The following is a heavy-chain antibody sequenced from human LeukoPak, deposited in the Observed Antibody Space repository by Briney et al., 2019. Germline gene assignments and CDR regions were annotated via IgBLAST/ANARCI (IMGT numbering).Heavy chain of an antibody. Sequence: SETLSLTCAVSGGSIDSIYWCTWVRQSPGKGLEWIGEISHTGSTNYNPSLNNRVTISLDKSKNEFSLKLTSVTAADTAVYYCASRYSYGPKWGQGTLVTVSS. D-gene: IGHD5-18*01. CDR3: ASRYSYGPK. V-gene: IGHV4-4*02. CDR1: GGSIDSIYW. J-gene: IGHJ4*02. CDR2: ISHTGST.